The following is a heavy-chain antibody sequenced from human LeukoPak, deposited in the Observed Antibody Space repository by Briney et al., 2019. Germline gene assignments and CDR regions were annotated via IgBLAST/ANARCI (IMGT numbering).Heavy chain of an antibody. CDR2: IYHSGST. D-gene: IGHD3-3*01. CDR1: GYSSSSGYY. CDR3: ARAEYDFWSGYYKEGWFDP. J-gene: IGHJ5*02. Sequence: KPSETLSLTCAVSGYSSSSGYYWGRIRQPPGKGLEWIGSIYHSGSTNYNPSLKSRVTISVDTSKNQFSLKLSSVTAADTAVYFCARAEYDFWSGYYKEGWFDPWGQGTLVTVSS. V-gene: IGHV4-38-2*01.